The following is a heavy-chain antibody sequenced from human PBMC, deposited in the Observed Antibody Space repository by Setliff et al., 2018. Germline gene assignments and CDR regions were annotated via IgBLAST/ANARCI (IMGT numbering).Heavy chain of an antibody. Sequence: SETLSLTCTVSGDSISSRTYYWSWIRQPAGKGLEWIGQIYTSWSTNYNPSLNSRVTISVDTSKNQFSLKLSSVTAADTAVYHCARAHTWSLPNDNSGYPGWFDPWGQGTLVTVSS. CDR2: IYTSWST. V-gene: IGHV4-61*09. CDR3: ARAHTWSLPNDNSGYPGWFDP. D-gene: IGHD3-22*01. CDR1: GDSISSRTYY. J-gene: IGHJ5*02.